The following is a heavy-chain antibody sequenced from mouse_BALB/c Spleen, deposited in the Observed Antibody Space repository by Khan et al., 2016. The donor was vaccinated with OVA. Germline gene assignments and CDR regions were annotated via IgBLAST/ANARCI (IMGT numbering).Heavy chain of an antibody. V-gene: IGHV2-6-7*01. Sequence: QVQLKESGPGLVAPSQSLSITCTVSGFSLTGYGVNWVRQPPGKGLEWLGMIWGDGSTDYYSALKSRLSISKDNSKSQVFLKMNSMHTDDTARYYWARENNYDYEYYNAMSYWGQGTSVTVSA. D-gene: IGHD2-4*01. CDR1: GFSLTGYG. CDR3: ARENNYDYEYYNAMSY. CDR2: IWGDGST. J-gene: IGHJ4*01.